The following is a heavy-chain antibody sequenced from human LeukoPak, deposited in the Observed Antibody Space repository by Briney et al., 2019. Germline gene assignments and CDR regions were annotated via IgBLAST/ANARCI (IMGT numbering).Heavy chain of an antibody. Sequence: ASVKVSCKASGYTFTSYYIHWVRQAPGQGLEWMGRINPNSGGTNYAQKFQGRVTMTRDTSISTASMELSRLRSDDTAVYYCARVGRIDYSTGWFVPWGQGTLVTVSS. CDR2: INPNSGGT. CDR1: GYTFTSYY. D-gene: IGHD6-19*01. V-gene: IGHV1-2*06. J-gene: IGHJ5*02. CDR3: ARVGRIDYSTGWFVP.